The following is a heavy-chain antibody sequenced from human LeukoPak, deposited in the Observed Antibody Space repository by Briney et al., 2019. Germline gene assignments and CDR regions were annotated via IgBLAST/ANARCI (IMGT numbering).Heavy chain of an antibody. CDR2: IKQDGSEK. V-gene: IGHV3-7*01. J-gene: IGHJ4*02. CDR3: ATGRAIAVAGLDY. CDR1: GFTFSSYW. Sequence: GGSLRLSCAASGFTFSSYWMSWVRQAPGKGLEWVANIKQDGSEKYCVDSVRGRFTISRDNAKNSLYLQMSSLRAEDTAVYYCATGRAIAVAGLDYWGQGTLVTVCS. D-gene: IGHD6-19*01.